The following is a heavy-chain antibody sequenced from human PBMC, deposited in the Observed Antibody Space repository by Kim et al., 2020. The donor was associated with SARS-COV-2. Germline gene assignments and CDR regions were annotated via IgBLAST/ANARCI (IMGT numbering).Heavy chain of an antibody. CDR2: INPNSGGT. J-gene: IGHJ4*02. V-gene: IGHV1-2*02. D-gene: IGHD6-19*01. Sequence: ASVKVSCKASGYTFTGYYMHWVRQAPGQGLEWMGWINPNSGGTNYAQKFQGRVTMTRDTSISTAYMELSRLRSDDTAVYYCARTVYSSVRLTIPAPYDYWGQGTLVTVSS. CDR3: ARTVYSSVRLTIPAPYDY. CDR1: GYTFTGYY.